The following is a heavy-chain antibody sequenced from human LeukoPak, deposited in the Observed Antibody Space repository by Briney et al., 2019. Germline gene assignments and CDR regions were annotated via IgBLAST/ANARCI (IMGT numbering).Heavy chain of an antibody. V-gene: IGHV4-59*01. Sequence: SETLSLTCTSGGSISSYYWSWIRQPPGKGLEWIGYIYYSGSTNYNPSLKSRVTISVDTSKNQFSLKLSSVTAADTAVYYCATSPYSSSWYNYYYGMDVWGQGTTVTASS. CDR1: GGSISSYY. J-gene: IGHJ6*02. D-gene: IGHD6-13*01. CDR3: ATSPYSSSWYNYYYGMDV. CDR2: IYYSGST.